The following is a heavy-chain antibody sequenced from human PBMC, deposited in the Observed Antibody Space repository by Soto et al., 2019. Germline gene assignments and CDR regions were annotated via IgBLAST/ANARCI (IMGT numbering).Heavy chain of an antibody. V-gene: IGHV1-18*01. D-gene: IGHD2-2*01. CDR3: ARDHCSSTSCPFDY. J-gene: IGHJ4*02. CDR1: GYTFTSYG. CDR2: ISAYNGNT. Sequence: ASVKVSCKASGYTFTSYGISWVRQAPGQGLEWMGWISAYNGNTNYAQKLQGRVTMTTDTSTSTAYLQWSSLKASDTAMYYCARDHCSSTSCPFDYWGQGTLVTVSS.